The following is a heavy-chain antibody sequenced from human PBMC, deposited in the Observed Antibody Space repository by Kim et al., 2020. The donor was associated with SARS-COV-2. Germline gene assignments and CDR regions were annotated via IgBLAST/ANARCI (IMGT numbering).Heavy chain of an antibody. CDR3: ARGKAAAGTGLFDP. D-gene: IGHD6-13*01. CDR1: GFTFSSYS. V-gene: IGHV3-21*01. Sequence: GGSLRLSCAASGFTFSSYSMNWVRQAPGKGLEWVSSISSSSSYIYYADSVKGRFTISRDNAKNSLYLQMNSLRAEDTAVYYCARGKAAAGTGLFDPWGQGILVTVSS. J-gene: IGHJ5*02. CDR2: ISSSSSYI.